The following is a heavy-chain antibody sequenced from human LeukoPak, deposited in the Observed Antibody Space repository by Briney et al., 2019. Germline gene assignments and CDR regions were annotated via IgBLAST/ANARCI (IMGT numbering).Heavy chain of an antibody. Sequence: PSETLPLTCAVYGGSFSGYYWSWIRQPPGKGLEWIGEINHSGSTNYNPSLKSRVTISVDTSKNQFSLKLSSVTAADTAVYYCARGRRDIVVVVAATPNWFDPWGQGTLVTVSS. J-gene: IGHJ5*02. V-gene: IGHV4-34*01. CDR2: INHSGST. D-gene: IGHD2-15*01. CDR3: ARGRRDIVVVVAATPNWFDP. CDR1: GGSFSGYY.